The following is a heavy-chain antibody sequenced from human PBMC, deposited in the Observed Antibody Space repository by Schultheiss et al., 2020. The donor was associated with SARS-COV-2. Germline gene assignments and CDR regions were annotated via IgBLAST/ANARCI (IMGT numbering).Heavy chain of an antibody. D-gene: IGHD6-19*01. J-gene: IGHJ5*02. CDR1: GGSISSSSYY. Sequence: SETLSLTCTVSGGSISSSSYYWGWIRQPPGKGLEWIGEINHRGSTYYNPSLKSRVTISVDTSKNQFSLKLSSVTAADTAVYYCARGYSGWRSEWFDPWGQGTLVTVSS. CDR2: INHRGST. V-gene: IGHV4-39*07. CDR3: ARGYSGWRSEWFDP.